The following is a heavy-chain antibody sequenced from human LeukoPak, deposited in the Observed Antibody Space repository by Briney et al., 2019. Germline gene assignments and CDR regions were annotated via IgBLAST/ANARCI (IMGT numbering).Heavy chain of an antibody. V-gene: IGHV3-53*01. D-gene: IGHD3-16*01. CDR2: IHAGGTT. J-gene: IGHJ4*02. CDR3: AREVRGDYFDF. CDR1: GFTVSSNY. Sequence: GGSLRLSCAVSGFTVSSNYMNWVRQAPGKGLEWVSVIHAGGTTFYADSVKGRFTISRDNSKNTLYLQMNSLRAGDTAVYYCAREVRGDYFDFWGQGTLVTVSS.